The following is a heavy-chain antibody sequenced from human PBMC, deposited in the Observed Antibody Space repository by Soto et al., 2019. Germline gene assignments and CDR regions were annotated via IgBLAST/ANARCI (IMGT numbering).Heavy chain of an antibody. CDR1: GGTFSSYA. CDR2: IIPIFGTA. Sequence: SVKVSCKASGGTFSSYAISWVRQAPGQGIEWMGGIIPIFGTANYAQKLQGRVTITADESTSTAYMELSSLRSEDTAVYYCARASAPVDYYDSSGYPWNWFDPWGQGTLVTVSS. D-gene: IGHD3-22*01. J-gene: IGHJ5*02. V-gene: IGHV1-69*13. CDR3: ARASAPVDYYDSSGYPWNWFDP.